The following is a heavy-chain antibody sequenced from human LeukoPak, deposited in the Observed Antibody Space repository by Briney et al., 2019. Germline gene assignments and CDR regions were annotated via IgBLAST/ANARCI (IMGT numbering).Heavy chain of an antibody. CDR2: IKSKTDGGTT. D-gene: IGHD3-22*01. CDR1: GFTFSNAW. V-gene: IGHV3-15*01. Sequence: GGSLRLSCAASGFTFSNAWMSWVRQAPGKGLEWVGRIKSKTDGGTTDYAAPVKGRFTISRDDSKNTLYLQMNSLKTEDTAVYYCTCSPSGYYHQWVDYWGQGALVTVSS. J-gene: IGHJ4*02. CDR3: TCSPSGYYHQWVDY.